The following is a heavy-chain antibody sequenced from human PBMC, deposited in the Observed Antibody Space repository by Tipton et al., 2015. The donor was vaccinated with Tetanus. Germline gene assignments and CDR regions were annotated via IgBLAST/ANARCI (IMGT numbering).Heavy chain of an antibody. D-gene: IGHD3-10*01. V-gene: IGHV4-4*07. CDR1: GGSISSYY. J-gene: IGHJ4*02. CDR2: IYTSGST. Sequence: LRLSCTVSGGSISSYYWSWIRQPAGKGLEWIGRIYTSGSTNYNPSLKSRVTISVDTSKSQFSLKLTSATAADTTIYYCVRSYAGSYPYWGQGILVTVSS. CDR3: VRSYAGSYPY.